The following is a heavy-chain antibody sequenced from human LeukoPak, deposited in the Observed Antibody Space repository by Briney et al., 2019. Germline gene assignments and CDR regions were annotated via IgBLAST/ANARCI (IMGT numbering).Heavy chain of an antibody. D-gene: IGHD3-16*02. CDR2: IHVTVTT. CDR1: PGSIGGHGYY. CDR3: ARDRTSLWGNYRPGGDYYYMDV. Sequence: SETLSLTCTVSPGSIGGHGYYWAYLRQPPGKGLEWIGTIHVTVTTHFNPSLMGRVTISIDSSKNQFSLKLDSVTAADTDVYYCARDRTSLWGNYRPGGDYYYMDVWGKGTTVTVSS. V-gene: IGHV4-39*07. J-gene: IGHJ6*03.